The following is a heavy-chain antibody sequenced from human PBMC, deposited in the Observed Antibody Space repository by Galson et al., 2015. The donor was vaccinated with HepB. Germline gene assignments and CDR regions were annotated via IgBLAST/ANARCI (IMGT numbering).Heavy chain of an antibody. Sequence: SLRLSCAASGFTVSSNYMSWVRQAPGKGLEWVSVIYSGGSTYYADSVKGRFTISRDNSKNTLYLQMNSLRAEDTAVYYCARDRPADYYDSRPHPDYFDYWGQGTLVTVSS. D-gene: IGHD3-22*01. V-gene: IGHV3-53*01. CDR2: IYSGGST. J-gene: IGHJ4*02. CDR1: GFTVSSNY. CDR3: ARDRPADYYDSRPHPDYFDY.